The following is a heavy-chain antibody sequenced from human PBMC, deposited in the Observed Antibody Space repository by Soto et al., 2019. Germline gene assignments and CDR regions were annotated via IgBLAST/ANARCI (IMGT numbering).Heavy chain of an antibody. D-gene: IGHD4-17*01. J-gene: IGHJ4*02. Sequence: PSETLSLTCTVSGFSISSGHYWGWMRQTPGKGLEWIGSTHHSGRTYYSTSLKSRVTISVDTSKNQVSLRLRSVTAADTALYYCATHFYGAYVVDSWGQRTLVTVTS. CDR1: GFSISSGHY. CDR2: THHSGRT. V-gene: IGHV4-38-2*02. CDR3: ATHFYGAYVVDS.